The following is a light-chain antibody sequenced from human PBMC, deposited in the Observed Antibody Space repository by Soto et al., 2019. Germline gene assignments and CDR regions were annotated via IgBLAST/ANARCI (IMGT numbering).Light chain of an antibody. CDR2: GNS. Sequence: QPVLTQPPSVSGAPGQRVTISCTGYNSNIGAGYDVHWYQQLPGTAPKLLIYGNSNRPSGVPDRFSASKSGTSASLAITGLQAEDEADYYCQSYERSLSGWVFGGGPQLTVL. CDR1: NSNIGAGYD. J-gene: IGLJ3*02. CDR3: QSYERSLSGWV. V-gene: IGLV1-40*01.